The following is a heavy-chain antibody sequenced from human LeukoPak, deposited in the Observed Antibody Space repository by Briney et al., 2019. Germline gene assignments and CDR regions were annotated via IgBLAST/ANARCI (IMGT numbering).Heavy chain of an antibody. J-gene: IGHJ3*02. CDR2: MRQDGSEK. V-gene: IGHV3-7*01. CDR1: GFTFDDYA. Sequence: PGGSLRLSCAASGFTFDDYAMHWVRQAPGKGLEWVANMRQDGSEKFYVDSVKGRFTISRDNAKNSLSLQMDSLRAEDTAVYYCAREGDAFDIWGQGTMVTVSS. CDR3: AREGDAFDI.